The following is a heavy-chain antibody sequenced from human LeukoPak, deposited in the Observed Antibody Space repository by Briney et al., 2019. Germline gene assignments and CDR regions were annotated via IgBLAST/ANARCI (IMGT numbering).Heavy chain of an antibody. CDR3: TTGITGH. CDR2: ISSSGGST. CDR1: GFTFSSYA. V-gene: IGHV3-23*01. D-gene: IGHD1-20*01. J-gene: IGHJ4*02. Sequence: PGGSLRLSCADSGFTFSSYAMSWVRQAPGKGLEWVSAISSSGGSTYYAAPVTGRFTISRDDSKSTLYLQMNSLKTEDTAVYYCTTGITGHWGQGTLVTVSS.